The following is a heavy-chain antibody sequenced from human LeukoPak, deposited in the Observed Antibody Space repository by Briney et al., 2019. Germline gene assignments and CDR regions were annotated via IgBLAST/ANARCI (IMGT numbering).Heavy chain of an antibody. Sequence: PSETLSLTCTVSGGSISSYYWSWIRQPPGKGLEWIGYIYYSGSTNYNPSLKSRVTISVDTSKNQFSLKLSSVTAADTAVYYCARAIYGRVPWYFDYWGQGTLVTVS. CDR1: GGSISSYY. CDR3: ARAIYGRVPWYFDY. CDR2: IYYSGST. V-gene: IGHV4-59*01. J-gene: IGHJ4*02. D-gene: IGHD2/OR15-2a*01.